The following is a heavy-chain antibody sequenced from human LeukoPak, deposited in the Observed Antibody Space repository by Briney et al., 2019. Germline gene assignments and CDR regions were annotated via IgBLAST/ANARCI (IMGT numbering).Heavy chain of an antibody. Sequence: GASVKVSCKASGYTFTINHIHWVRQAPGQGLEWMGIINPSGGSTSYAQKFQGRVTMTRDTSTSTVYMELSSLRSEDTAVYYCARDGYCSSTSCPRRASWFDPWGQGTLVTVSS. CDR3: ARDGYCSSTSCPRRASWFDP. V-gene: IGHV1-46*01. J-gene: IGHJ5*02. D-gene: IGHD2-2*01. CDR1: GYTFTINH. CDR2: INPSGGST.